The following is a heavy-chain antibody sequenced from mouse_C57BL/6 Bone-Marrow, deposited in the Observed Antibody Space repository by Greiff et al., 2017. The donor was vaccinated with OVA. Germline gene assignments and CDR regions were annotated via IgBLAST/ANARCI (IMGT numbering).Heavy chain of an antibody. CDR1: GYTFTSYW. CDR2: IDPSDSYS. CDR3: ARRTVVAEDY. V-gene: IGHV1-69*01. Sequence: QVQLQQPGAELVMPGASVKLSCKASGYTFTSYWMHWVKQRPGQGLEWIGEIDPSDSYSNYNQKFKGKSTLTVDKSSSTAYMQLSSLTSEDSAVYYCARRTVVAEDYWGQGTTLTVSS. J-gene: IGHJ2*01. D-gene: IGHD1-1*01.